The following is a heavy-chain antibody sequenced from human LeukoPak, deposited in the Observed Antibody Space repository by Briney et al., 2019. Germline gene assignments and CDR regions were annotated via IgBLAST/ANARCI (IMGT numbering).Heavy chain of an antibody. CDR1: GFTFSAYG. J-gene: IGHJ4*02. V-gene: IGHV3-23*01. CDR3: AKVGIDGSGPFDH. CDR2: ISDRGDNT. D-gene: IGHD3-10*01. Sequence: GGSLRLSCAASGFTFSAYGMTWVRQAPGKGLEWVSHISDRGDNTYYADSVKGRFTISRDNSKNTLYLQMNSLRAEDTAVYYCAKVGIDGSGPFDHWGQGTLVTVSS.